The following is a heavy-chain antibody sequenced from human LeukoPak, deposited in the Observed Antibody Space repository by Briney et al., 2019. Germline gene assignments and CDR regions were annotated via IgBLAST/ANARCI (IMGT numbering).Heavy chain of an antibody. Sequence: GGSLRLSCTASGFTFGDYAMSWFRQAPGKGLEWVGFIISKAYGGTTEYAASVKGRFTISRDDSKSIAYLQMNSLKTEDTAVYYCTRVYLPAYYYYYGMDVWGQGTTVTVSS. V-gene: IGHV3-49*03. CDR2: IISKAYGGTT. CDR1: GFTFGDYA. J-gene: IGHJ6*02. CDR3: TRVYLPAYYYYYGMDV. D-gene: IGHD5/OR15-5a*01.